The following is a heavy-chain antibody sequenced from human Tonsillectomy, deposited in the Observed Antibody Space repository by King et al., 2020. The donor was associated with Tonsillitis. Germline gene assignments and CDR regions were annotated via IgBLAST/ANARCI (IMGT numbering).Heavy chain of an antibody. CDR3: ARDPLYGSGPAY. CDR1: GGSISSGGYS. CDR2: IYNSGST. V-gene: IGHV4-30-2*01. D-gene: IGHD3-10*01. Sequence: LQLQESGSGLVKPSQTLSLTCAVSGGSISSGGYSWSWIRQPPGKGLEWIGYIYNSGSTYYNPSLRNRVTISVDRSKNQFSLKLNSVTAADTAVYYCARDPLYGSGPAYWGQGTLVTVSS. J-gene: IGHJ4*02.